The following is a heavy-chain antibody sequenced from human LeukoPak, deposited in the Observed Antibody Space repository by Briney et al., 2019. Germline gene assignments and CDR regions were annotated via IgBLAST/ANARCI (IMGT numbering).Heavy chain of an antibody. Sequence: GGSLRLSCAASGFTFSSYAMSWVRQAPGKGLEWVSAISGSGGSTYSADSVKGRFTISRDNSKNTLYLQMNSLRAEDTAVYYSAKDPRRWTVDYWGQGTLVTVSS. J-gene: IGHJ4*02. V-gene: IGHV3-23*01. D-gene: IGHD1-1*01. CDR1: GFTFSSYA. CDR2: ISGSGGST. CDR3: AKDPRRWTVDY.